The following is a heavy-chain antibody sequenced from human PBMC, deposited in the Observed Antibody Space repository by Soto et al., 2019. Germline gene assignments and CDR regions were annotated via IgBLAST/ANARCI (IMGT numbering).Heavy chain of an antibody. CDR1: GYTFTSYA. Sequence: ASVKVSCKASGYTFTSYAMHWVRQAPGQRLEWMGWINAGNGNTKYSQKFQGRVTITRDTSASTAYMELSSLRSEDTAVYYCATVGTTVTSRAFDIWGQGTMVTVSS. CDR3: ATVGTTVTSRAFDI. CDR2: INAGNGNT. V-gene: IGHV1-3*01. J-gene: IGHJ3*02. D-gene: IGHD4-17*01.